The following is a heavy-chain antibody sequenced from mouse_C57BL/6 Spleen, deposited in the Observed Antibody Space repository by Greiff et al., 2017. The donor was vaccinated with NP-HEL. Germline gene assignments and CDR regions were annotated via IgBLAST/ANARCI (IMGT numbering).Heavy chain of an antibody. CDR1: GYTFTDYY. Sequence: VQLQQSGPELVKPGASVKISCKASGYTFTDYYMNWVKQSHGKSLEWIGDINPNNGGTSYNQKFKGKATLTVDKSTSTAYMELRSLTSEDSAVDYCARSLYYYGSSFSTWYFDVWGTGTTVTVSS. CDR2: INPNNGGT. V-gene: IGHV1-26*01. D-gene: IGHD1-1*01. CDR3: ARSLYYYGSSFSTWYFDV. J-gene: IGHJ1*03.